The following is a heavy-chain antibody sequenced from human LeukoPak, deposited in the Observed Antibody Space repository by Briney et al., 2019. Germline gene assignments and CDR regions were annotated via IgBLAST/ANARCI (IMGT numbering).Heavy chain of an antibody. D-gene: IGHD3-10*01. CDR3: ARPKGVRGFPLDE. V-gene: IGHV3-7*01. CDR1: GFTFNTYW. Sequence: GGSLRLSCAASGFTFNTYWMTWVRQAPGKGLEWVANIKEDGSEKYYVDSVKGRFTLSRDNAKNSLSLHMDNLRAEDTAVYYCARPKGVRGFPLDEWGQGTLVTVSS. J-gene: IGHJ1*01. CDR2: IKEDGSEK.